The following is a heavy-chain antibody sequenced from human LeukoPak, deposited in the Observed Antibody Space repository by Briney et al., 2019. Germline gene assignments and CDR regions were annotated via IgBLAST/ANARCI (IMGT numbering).Heavy chain of an antibody. CDR3: ARDHGGDPGY. CDR2: INPSGGST. J-gene: IGHJ4*02. V-gene: IGHV1-46*01. CDR1: GYTFSSDG. Sequence: GASVKVSCKASGYTFSSDGISWVRQAPGQGLEWMGIINPSGGSTSYAQKFQGRVTMTRDMSTSTVYMELSSLRSEDTAVYYCARDHGGDPGYWGQGTLVTVSS. D-gene: IGHD4-23*01.